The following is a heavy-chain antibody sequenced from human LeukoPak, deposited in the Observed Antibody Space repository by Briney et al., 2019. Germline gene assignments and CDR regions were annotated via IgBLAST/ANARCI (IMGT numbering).Heavy chain of an antibody. CDR2: INPNSGGT. Sequence: ASVKVSCKASGYTFTGYYMHWVRQAPGQGLEWMGRINPNSGGTNYAQKFQGRVTMTRDTSISTAYMELSRLRSDDTAVYYCARVYSYGSLDAFDIWGQGTMVTVSS. V-gene: IGHV1-2*06. CDR1: GYTFTGYY. J-gene: IGHJ3*02. CDR3: ARVYSYGSLDAFDI. D-gene: IGHD5-18*01.